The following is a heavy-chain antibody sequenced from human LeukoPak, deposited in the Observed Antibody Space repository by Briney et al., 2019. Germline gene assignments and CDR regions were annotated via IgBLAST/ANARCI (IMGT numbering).Heavy chain of an antibody. J-gene: IGHJ4*02. Sequence: GGSLRLSCAASGFTFSSYDMSRVRQAPGKGLEWVSAISGSGGSTYYADSVKGRFTISRDNSKNTLYLQMNSLRAEDTAVYYCAKVSGYYTIVGATSWQNYFDYWGQGTLVTVSS. CDR2: ISGSGGST. D-gene: IGHD1-26*01. CDR1: GFTFSSYD. CDR3: AKVSGYYTIVGATSWQNYFDY. V-gene: IGHV3-23*01.